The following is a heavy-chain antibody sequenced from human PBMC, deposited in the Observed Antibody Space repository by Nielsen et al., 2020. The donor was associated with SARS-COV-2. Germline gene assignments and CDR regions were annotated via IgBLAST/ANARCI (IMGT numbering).Heavy chain of an antibody. D-gene: IGHD3-9*01. CDR1: GFTFSSYG. CDR2: ISYDGSNK. CDR3: AKDFDLKLRYFDWSTPGAFDI. J-gene: IGHJ3*02. Sequence: GESLKISCAASGFTFSSYGMHWVRQAPGKGLEWVAVISYDGSNKYYADSVKGRFTISRDNSKNTLYLQMNSLRAEDTAVYYCAKDFDLKLRYFDWSTPGAFDIWGQGTMVTVSS. V-gene: IGHV3-30*18.